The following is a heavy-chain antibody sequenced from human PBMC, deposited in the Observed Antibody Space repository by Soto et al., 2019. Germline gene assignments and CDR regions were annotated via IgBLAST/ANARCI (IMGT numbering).Heavy chain of an antibody. J-gene: IGHJ4*02. V-gene: IGHV3-33*01. CDR3: ARDYYDSSGYYLLHGY. Sequence: SGGSLRLSCAASGFTFSSYGMHWVRQAPGKGLEWVAVIWYDGSNKYYADSVKGRFTISRDNSKNTLYLQMNSLRAEDTAVYYCARDYYDSSGYYLLHGYWGQGTLVTVSS. D-gene: IGHD3-22*01. CDR1: GFTFSSYG. CDR2: IWYDGSNK.